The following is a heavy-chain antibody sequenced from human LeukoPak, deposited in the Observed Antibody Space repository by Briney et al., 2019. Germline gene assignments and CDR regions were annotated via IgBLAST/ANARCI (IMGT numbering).Heavy chain of an antibody. V-gene: IGHV4-39*01. J-gene: IGHJ5*02. CDR1: GGSISSSSYY. D-gene: IGHD6-13*01. CDR3: ARHRGPIAADGSFDP. Sequence: SETLSLTCTVSGGSISSSSYYWGWIRQPSGKGLEWIGSIYYSGSTYYNPSLKSRVTISIDTSKNQFSLKLSSVTAADTAVCYCARHRGPIAADGSFDPWGQGTLATVSS. CDR2: IYYSGST.